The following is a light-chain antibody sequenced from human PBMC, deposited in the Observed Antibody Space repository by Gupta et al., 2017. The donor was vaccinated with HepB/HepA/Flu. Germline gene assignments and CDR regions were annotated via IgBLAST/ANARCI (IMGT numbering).Light chain of an antibody. CDR1: SSDVGGYNY. V-gene: IGLV2-11*01. J-gene: IGLJ1*01. Sequence: QSALPQPRSVSGSPGPSVTISCTGTSSDVGGYNYVSWYQQHPGKAPKLMIYDVSKRPSGVPDRFSGSKSGNTASLTISGLQAEDEADYYCCSDAGSFVFGTGTKVTVL. CDR2: DVS. CDR3: CSDAGSFV.